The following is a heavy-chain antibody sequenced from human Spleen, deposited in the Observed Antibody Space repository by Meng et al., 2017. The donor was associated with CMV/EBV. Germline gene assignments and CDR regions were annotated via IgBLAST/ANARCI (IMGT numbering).Heavy chain of an antibody. Sequence: GGSLRLSCAASGFTFSSYTMHWVRQAPGKGLEWVAVISYDGGDKYYADSVKGRFTISRDNSKNTLYLQMNRLRAEDTAVYYCAKIVPGALGYFDFWGQGTLVTVSS. D-gene: IGHD2-2*01. V-gene: IGHV3-30*04. CDR2: ISYDGGDK. CDR3: AKIVPGALGYFDF. CDR1: GFTFSSYT. J-gene: IGHJ4*02.